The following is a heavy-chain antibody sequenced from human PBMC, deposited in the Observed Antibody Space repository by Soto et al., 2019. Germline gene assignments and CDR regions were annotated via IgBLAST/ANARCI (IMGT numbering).Heavy chain of an antibody. CDR2: VDPNSGGT. D-gene: IGHD3-10*01. Sequence: QVQLVQSGAEVKQPGASVKVSCKPSGYTFSDLYIHWVRQATGQGLEWMGWVDPNSGGTKQTQKCHGRLTMTRDTPTGTVYMELYSLRSDDTSVYYCERDNYGPRDYWGQGTLVTVSS. J-gene: IGHJ4*02. CDR3: ERDNYGPRDY. V-gene: IGHV1-2*02. CDR1: GYTFSDLY.